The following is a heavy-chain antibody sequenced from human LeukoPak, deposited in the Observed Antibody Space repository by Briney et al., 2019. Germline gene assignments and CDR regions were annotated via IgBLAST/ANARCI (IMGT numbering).Heavy chain of an antibody. CDR2: ISGSGGST. CDR3: AKSRVLPQTPYNWFDP. D-gene: IGHD3-10*01. J-gene: IGHJ5*02. Sequence: GGSLRLSCAASGFTFSSYAMSWVRQAPGKGLEWVSAISGSGGSTYYADSVKGRFTISRDNSKNTLYLQMNSLRAEDTAVYYCAKSRVLPQTPYNWFDPWGQGTLVTVSS. V-gene: IGHV3-23*01. CDR1: GFTFSSYA.